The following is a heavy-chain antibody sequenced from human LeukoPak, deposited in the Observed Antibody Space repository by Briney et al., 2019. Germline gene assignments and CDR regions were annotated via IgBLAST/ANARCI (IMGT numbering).Heavy chain of an antibody. D-gene: IGHD3-10*01. J-gene: IGHJ4*02. CDR2: IYYNGST. CDR3: ATYSSENVGEDY. Sequence: SETLSLTCTVSGGSISRSNYYWGWIRQPPGKGLEWIGSIYYNGSTYYNPSLTSRVTISVDTSKNQFSLNLRSLTAADTSVYYCATYSSENVGEDYWGQGTLVTVSS. V-gene: IGHV4-39*01. CDR1: GGSISRSNYY.